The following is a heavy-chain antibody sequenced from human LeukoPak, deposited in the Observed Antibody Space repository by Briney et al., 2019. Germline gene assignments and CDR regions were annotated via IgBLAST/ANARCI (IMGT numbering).Heavy chain of an antibody. Sequence: GSLRLSCAASGFTFSSYGMYWVRQAPGKGLEWVSSISSSSSYIYYADSVKGRFTISRDNAKNSLYLQMNSLRAEDTAVYYCARDRAAAGIFDYWGRGTLVTVSS. D-gene: IGHD6-13*01. CDR1: GFTFSSYG. CDR3: ARDRAAAGIFDY. J-gene: IGHJ4*02. CDR2: ISSSSSYI. V-gene: IGHV3-21*01.